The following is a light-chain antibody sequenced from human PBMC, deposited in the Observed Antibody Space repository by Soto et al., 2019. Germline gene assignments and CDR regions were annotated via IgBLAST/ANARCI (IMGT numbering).Light chain of an antibody. CDR3: CSYAGSSTSGVV. Sequence: QSVLTQPASVSGSPGQSITISCTGTSSDVGSYNLVSWYQQHPGKAPKLMIYEGSKRPSGVSNRFSGSKSGNTASLTISGLQAEDEADDYCCSYAGSSTSGVVFGGGTKLTVL. V-gene: IGLV2-23*01. J-gene: IGLJ2*01. CDR1: SSDVGSYNL. CDR2: EGS.